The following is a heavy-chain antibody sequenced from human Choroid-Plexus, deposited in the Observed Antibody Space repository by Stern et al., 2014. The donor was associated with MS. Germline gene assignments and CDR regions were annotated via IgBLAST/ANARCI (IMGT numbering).Heavy chain of an antibody. Sequence: QVQLVESGGGVVQPGRPLRLSCVASGFTFGSCAIHWVRQAPGKGLEWVPGVSYDGSNNYYADSVKGLFTISIDNSQNTLYMQMSSLRHEDTAVYYCAKDRQYLTYFFDHWGQGSLVTVSS. J-gene: IGHJ5*02. CDR3: AKDRQYLTYFFDH. CDR2: VSYDGSNN. D-gene: IGHD2/OR15-2a*01. CDR1: GFTFGSCA. V-gene: IGHV3-30*18.